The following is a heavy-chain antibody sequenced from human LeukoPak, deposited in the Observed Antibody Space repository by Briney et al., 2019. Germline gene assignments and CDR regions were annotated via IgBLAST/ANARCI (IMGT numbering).Heavy chain of an antibody. J-gene: IGHJ3*02. D-gene: IGHD1-26*01. Sequence: GGSLRLSCAASGFTFSSYDMHWVRQATGKSLECVSAIGTAGDTYYPGSVKGRFTISRENAKNSLYLQMNSLRAGDTAVYYCARAGPGVGATSRDAFDIWGQGTMVTVSS. CDR1: GFTFSSYD. CDR2: IGTAGDT. V-gene: IGHV3-13*01. CDR3: ARAGPGVGATSRDAFDI.